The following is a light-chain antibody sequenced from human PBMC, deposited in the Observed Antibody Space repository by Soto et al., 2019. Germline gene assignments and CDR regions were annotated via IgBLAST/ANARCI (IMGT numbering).Light chain of an antibody. V-gene: IGKV3D-20*02. CDR2: DAS. Sequence: EFVLTQSPGTLSLSPGERATLSCRASQTVRNNYLAWYQQKPGQAPRLLIHDASNRATGIPARSSGSGAGTDFTLTITSLQSEDFGVYFCQQYKDWPTTFGQGTKVDI. J-gene: IGKJ1*01. CDR3: QQYKDWPTT. CDR1: QTVRNNY.